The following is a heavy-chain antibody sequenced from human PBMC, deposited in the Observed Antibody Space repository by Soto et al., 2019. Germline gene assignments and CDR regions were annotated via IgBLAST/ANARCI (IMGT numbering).Heavy chain of an antibody. Sequence: GASVKVSCKASGGTFSSYAISWVRQAPGQGLEWLGGIIPIFGTANYAQKFQGRVTITADKSTSTAYMELSSLRSEDTAVYYCARDRGTRRHWSQGWGHMDVWGQGTTVTVSS. V-gene: IGHV1-69*06. J-gene: IGHJ6*02. CDR2: IIPIFGTA. CDR3: ARDRGTRRHWSQGWGHMDV. D-gene: IGHD3-16*01. CDR1: GGTFSSYA.